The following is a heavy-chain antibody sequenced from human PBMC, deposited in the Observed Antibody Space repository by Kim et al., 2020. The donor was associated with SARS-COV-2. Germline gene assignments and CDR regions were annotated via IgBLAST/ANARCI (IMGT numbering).Heavy chain of an antibody. J-gene: IGHJ4*01. D-gene: IGHD3-22*01. CDR1: GLTFSNYA. Sequence: GGSLRLSCAASGLTFSNYAMSWVRQAPARGLEWVSAISSSGTTTYHADSVKGRFTFSRDNSKNTLYLEINSLRAEDTAVYYCAKARADYYDTRGFPFDYWGHGTLVTVSS. V-gene: IGHV3-23*01. CDR2: ISSSGTTT. CDR3: AKARADYYDTRGFPFDY.